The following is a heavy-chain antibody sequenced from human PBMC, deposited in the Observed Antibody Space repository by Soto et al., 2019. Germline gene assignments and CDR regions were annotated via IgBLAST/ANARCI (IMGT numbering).Heavy chain of an antibody. V-gene: IGHV1-69*01. CDR3: ARGSPAARGHYYYYGMDV. J-gene: IGHJ6*02. D-gene: IGHD6-13*01. CDR1: GGTFSSYA. Sequence: QVQLVHSGAEVKKPGSSVKVSCKASGGTFSSYAISWVRQAPGQGLEWMGGIIPIFGTANYAQKFQGRVTITADESTSTAYMELSSLRSEDTAVYYCARGSPAARGHYYYYGMDVWGQGTTVTVSS. CDR2: IIPIFGTA.